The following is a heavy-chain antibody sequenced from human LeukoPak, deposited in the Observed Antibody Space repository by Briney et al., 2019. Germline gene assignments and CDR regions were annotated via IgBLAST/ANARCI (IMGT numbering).Heavy chain of an antibody. CDR1: GYTFSSYG. CDR2: ISAYSGKT. Sequence: GASVKVSCKASGYTFSSYGITWVRQAPGQGLEWMGWISAYSGKTNSAQKFQGRVTLTTDTSTSTAYMELMSLRSDDTAVYYCVRLTAYSGYVLMGSEYWGQGTLVTVSS. CDR3: VRLTAYSGYVLMGSEY. D-gene: IGHD5-12*01. V-gene: IGHV1-18*01. J-gene: IGHJ4*02.